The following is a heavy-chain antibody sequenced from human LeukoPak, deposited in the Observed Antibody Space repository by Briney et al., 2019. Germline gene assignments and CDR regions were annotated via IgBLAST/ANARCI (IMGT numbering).Heavy chain of an antibody. V-gene: IGHV3-7*01. CDR2: IKQDGSEK. CDR3: ARDGFVGAADY. Sequence: GALRLSCAASGFNFSKYIMTWVRQAPGKGLEWVANIKQDGSEKQYVDSVRGRFTISRDNAKNSLYLQMNSLRVEDTAVYYCARDGFVGAADYWGQGTLVTVSS. CDR1: GFNFSKYI. D-gene: IGHD6-13*01. J-gene: IGHJ4*02.